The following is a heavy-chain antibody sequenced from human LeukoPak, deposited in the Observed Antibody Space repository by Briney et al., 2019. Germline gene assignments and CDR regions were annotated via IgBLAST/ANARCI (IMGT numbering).Heavy chain of an antibody. CDR3: ARVGYYYDSSGYYVFDY. D-gene: IGHD3-22*01. Sequence: ASVKVSCKASGGTFSSYTISWVRQAPGQGLEWMGRIIPILGIANYAQKFQGRVTITADESTSTAYTELSSLRSEDTAVYYCARVGYYYDSSGYYVFDYWGQGTPVTVSS. V-gene: IGHV1-69*02. CDR2: IIPILGIA. CDR1: GGTFSSYT. J-gene: IGHJ4*02.